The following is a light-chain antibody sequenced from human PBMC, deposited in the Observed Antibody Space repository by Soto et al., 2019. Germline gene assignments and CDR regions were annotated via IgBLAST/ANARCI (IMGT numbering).Light chain of an antibody. Sequence: QSVLTQPASVSGSPGQSITISCTGTSSDVGGYNFVSWYQQYPGKAPKIMIYDVSNRPSGVSNRFTGSKSGNTASLTISGLQAEDEADYYCSSYARGSSVVFGGGTKLTVL. CDR2: DVS. V-gene: IGLV2-14*01. CDR1: SSDVGGYNF. CDR3: SSYARGSSVV. J-gene: IGLJ2*01.